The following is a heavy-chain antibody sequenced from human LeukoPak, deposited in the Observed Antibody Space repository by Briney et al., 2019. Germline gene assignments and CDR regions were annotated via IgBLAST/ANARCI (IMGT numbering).Heavy chain of an antibody. CDR1: GFTFSSYG. J-gene: IGHJ4*02. Sequence: GGSLRPSCAASGFTFSSYGMSWVRQAPGKGLEWVSSISSNSANTYYADSVKGRFTISRDNSKNTLYLQMNSLRAEDTAVYYCAKDGTGCGGDCYSDYWGQGTPVTVSS. D-gene: IGHD2-21*02. V-gene: IGHV3-23*01. CDR2: ISSNSANT. CDR3: AKDGTGCGGDCYSDY.